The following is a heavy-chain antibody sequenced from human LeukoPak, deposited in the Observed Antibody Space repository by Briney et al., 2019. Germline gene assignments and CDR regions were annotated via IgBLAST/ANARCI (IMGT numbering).Heavy chain of an antibody. V-gene: IGHV3-7*03. CDR2: INHNGNVN. D-gene: IGHD3-16*01. CDR3: ARGGGLDV. J-gene: IGHJ6*02. Sequence: PGGSLRLSCAASGFTFNYAWMNWARQAPGKGLEWVASINHNGNVNYYVDSVKGRFTISRDNAKNSLYLQMSNLRAEDTAVYFCARGGGLDVWGQGATVTVSS. CDR1: GFTFNYAW.